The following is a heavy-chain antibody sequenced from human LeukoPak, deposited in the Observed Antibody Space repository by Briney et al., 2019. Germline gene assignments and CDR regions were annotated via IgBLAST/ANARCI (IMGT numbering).Heavy chain of an antibody. CDR2: IIPIFGTA. Sequence: SVKVSCKASGGTFSSYAISWVRQAPGQGLEWMGGIIPIFGTANYAQKFQGRVTITTDESTSTAYMELSSLRSEDTAVHYCARSYYYDSSGYYGPYYFDYWGQGTLVTVSS. CDR1: GGTFSSYA. D-gene: IGHD3-22*01. CDR3: ARSYYYDSSGYYGPYYFDY. V-gene: IGHV1-69*05. J-gene: IGHJ4*02.